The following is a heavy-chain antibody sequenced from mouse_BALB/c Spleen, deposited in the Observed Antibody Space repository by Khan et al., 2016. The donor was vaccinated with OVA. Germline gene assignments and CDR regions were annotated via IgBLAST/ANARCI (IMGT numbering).Heavy chain of an antibody. V-gene: IGHV5-17*02. CDR2: ISSGSSTI. CDR1: GFTFSSFG. J-gene: IGHJ1*01. CDR3: GRYGWGD. D-gene: IGHD1-1*01. Sequence: EVELVESGGGLVQPGGSRKLSCAASGFTFSSFGMHWVRQAPEKGLEWVAYISSGSSTIYYADTVKGRFTISRDNPNNTLFLQMTSLRSEDTAMYDCGRYGWGDWGAGTTVTVSS.